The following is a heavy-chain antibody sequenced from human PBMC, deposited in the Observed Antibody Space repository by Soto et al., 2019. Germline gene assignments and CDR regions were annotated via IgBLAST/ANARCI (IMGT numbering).Heavy chain of an antibody. Sequence: PGESLKISCQGSGYSFTSYWISWVRQMPGKGLEWMGRIDPSDSYTNYSPSFQGHVTISADKSISTAYLQWSSLKASDTAMYYCARWGPLYGNYVPPWDWFDPWGQGTLVTVSS. J-gene: IGHJ5*02. CDR2: IDPSDSYT. CDR3: ARWGPLYGNYVPPWDWFDP. D-gene: IGHD4-17*01. CDR1: GYSFTSYW. V-gene: IGHV5-10-1*01.